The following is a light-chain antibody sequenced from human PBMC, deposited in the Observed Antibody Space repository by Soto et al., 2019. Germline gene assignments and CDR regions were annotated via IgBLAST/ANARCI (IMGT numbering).Light chain of an antibody. J-gene: IGKJ1*01. CDR2: TAS. CDR1: QSISSW. CDR3: QQYNSYSRET. V-gene: IGKV1-5*03. Sequence: DIQMTQSPSTLSASVGVRVTITCRASQSISSWLAWYQQKPGKAPKLLIYTASSLKSGVPSRFSGSGSGTEFTLTISSLQPDDFATYYCQQYNSYSRETFGQGTKVEIK.